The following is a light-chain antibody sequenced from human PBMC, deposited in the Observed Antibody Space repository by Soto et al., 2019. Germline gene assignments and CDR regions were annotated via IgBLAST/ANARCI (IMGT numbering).Light chain of an antibody. Sequence: QSALTQPRSVSGSPGQSVTISCTGTSSDVGDYDYVSWYQQHPGKDPKLMIYDVNKRPSGVPDRFSGSKSGNTASLTISGLQAEDEADYYCCSYAGRVVFGGGTKLTVL. V-gene: IGLV2-11*01. CDR1: SSDVGDYDY. J-gene: IGLJ2*01. CDR2: DVN. CDR3: CSYAGRVV.